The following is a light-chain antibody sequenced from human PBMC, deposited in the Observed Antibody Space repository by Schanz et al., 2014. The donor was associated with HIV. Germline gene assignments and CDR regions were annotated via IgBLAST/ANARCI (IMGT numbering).Light chain of an antibody. V-gene: IGLV2-8*01. J-gene: IGLJ2*01. CDR1: SSDVGSYDY. CDR3: SSSAGNNKLL. Sequence: QSALIQPPSVSGSPGQSVTISCTGTSSDVGSYDYVSWYQQHPGTVPKPMIYNVNAQPSRVPDRFSGSESGNTASMPISGLQAEDEADYYCSSSAGNNKLLFGGGTKVTVL. CDR2: NVN.